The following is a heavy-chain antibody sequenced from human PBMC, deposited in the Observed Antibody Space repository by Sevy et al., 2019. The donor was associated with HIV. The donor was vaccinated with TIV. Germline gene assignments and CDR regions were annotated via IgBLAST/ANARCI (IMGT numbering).Heavy chain of an antibody. CDR2: IYYSGST. D-gene: IGHD1-1*01. J-gene: IGHJ4*02. V-gene: IGHV4-59*01. CDR1: GGSISSYY. CDR3: ARDGPTGVDY. Sequence: SETLSLTCTVSGGSISSYYWSWIRQPPGKGLEWIGNIYYSGSTNYNPSLKSRVTISVDTSKNQFSLKLSSVTAADTAMDYCARDGPTGVDYWGQGTLVTVSS.